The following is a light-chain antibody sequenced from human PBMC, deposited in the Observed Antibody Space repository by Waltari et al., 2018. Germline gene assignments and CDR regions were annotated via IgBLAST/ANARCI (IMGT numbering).Light chain of an antibody. J-gene: IGKJ3*01. CDR2: GAS. Sequence: DIQLTQSPSSLSASLGGRVTIPCRASQAINTFLAWYHQKPGKRPRFLIYGASTLQTGVPSRFSGSGSGTDFTLSIDSLQPEDVATYYCQKYNSAPFTFGPGTKVDLK. V-gene: IGKV1-27*01. CDR3: QKYNSAPFT. CDR1: QAINTF.